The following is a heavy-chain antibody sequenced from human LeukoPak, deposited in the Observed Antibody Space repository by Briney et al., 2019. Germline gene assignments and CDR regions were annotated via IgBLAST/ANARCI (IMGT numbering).Heavy chain of an antibody. Sequence: SQTLSLTCAISGDSVSSKSAAWNWIRQSPSRGLEWLGRTYYRSKWYNDYAVSVKSRITINPDTSKNQFSLQLNSVTPEDTAVYYCARVAVAGSQTYWYFDLWGRGTLVTVSS. V-gene: IGHV6-1*01. D-gene: IGHD6-19*01. CDR2: TYYRSKWYN. CDR3: ARVAVAGSQTYWYFDL. J-gene: IGHJ2*01. CDR1: GDSVSSKSAA.